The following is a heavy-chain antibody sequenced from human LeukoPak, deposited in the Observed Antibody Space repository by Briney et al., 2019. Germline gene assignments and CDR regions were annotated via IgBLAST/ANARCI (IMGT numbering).Heavy chain of an antibody. CDR2: ISAYNGNT. D-gene: IGHD6-13*01. J-gene: IGHJ6*03. CDR3: ARDKFSYSSSWSIYYYYYMDV. CDR1: GYTFTSYG. Sequence: GASVKVSCKASGYTFTSYGISWVRQAPGQGLEWMGWISAYNGNTNYAQKLQGRVTMTTDTSTSTAYMELRSLRSDDTAVYYCARDKFSYSSSWSIYYYYYMDVWGKGTTVTVSS. V-gene: IGHV1-18*01.